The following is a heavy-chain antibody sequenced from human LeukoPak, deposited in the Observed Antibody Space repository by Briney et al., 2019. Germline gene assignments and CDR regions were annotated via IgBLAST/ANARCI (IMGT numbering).Heavy chain of an antibody. J-gene: IGHJ4*02. V-gene: IGHV4-61*02. CDR1: GGSLSSGSYY. Sequence: SQTLSLTCTVSGGSLSSGSYYWRWVRQPAGKGLEWIGRIYTSGSINYNPSLKGRVTISEDTSKNQFSLKLSSVTAADTAVYYCARELPSLYYYDSSGFGPIDYWGQGTLVTVSS. CDR2: IYTSGSI. CDR3: ARELPSLYYYDSSGFGPIDY. D-gene: IGHD3-22*01.